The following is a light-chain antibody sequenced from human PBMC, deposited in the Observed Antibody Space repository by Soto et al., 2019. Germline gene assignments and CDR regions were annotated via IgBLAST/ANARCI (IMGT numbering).Light chain of an antibody. CDR1: QSISSW. CDR3: QQYNSYSSYT. V-gene: IGKV1-5*01. J-gene: IGKJ2*01. Sequence: DIQMTQSPSTLSASVGDRVTITCRASQSISSWLAWYQQKPGKAPKLLIYDASSLESGVPSRFSGSGSGTEFTLTICSLQPDDFATYYCQQYNSYSSYTFGQGTKLEIK. CDR2: DAS.